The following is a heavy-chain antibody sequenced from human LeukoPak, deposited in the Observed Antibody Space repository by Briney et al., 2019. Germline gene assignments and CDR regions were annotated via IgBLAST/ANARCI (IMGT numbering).Heavy chain of an antibody. CDR3: ARSLRGWDILTGGPYYFDY. V-gene: IGHV4-30-2*01. CDR2: IYHSGSI. Sequence: PSETLSLTCTVSGGSISSGGYYWSWIRQPPGKGLEWIGNIYHSGSIYYNPSLKSRVTISVDRSKNQFSLKLSSATAADTAMYYCARSLRGWDILTGGPYYFDYWGQGTLVTVSS. D-gene: IGHD3-9*01. CDR1: GGSISSGGYY. J-gene: IGHJ4*02.